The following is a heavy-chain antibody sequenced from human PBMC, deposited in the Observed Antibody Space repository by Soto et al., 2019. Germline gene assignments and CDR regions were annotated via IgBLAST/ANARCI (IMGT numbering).Heavy chain of an antibody. V-gene: IGHV1-18*04. CDR1: GYRFTTYG. Sequence: QVQLVQSGADMKKPGASVKVSCRTSGYRFTTYGISWVRQAPGQGLEWMGWISTYNEKKKYIQTFQGRLTMTTEASTSTADMELKTLRSDDTAVYYCARDTFVGSRGWDALASWGQGTLVTFSS. D-gene: IGHD6-19*01. J-gene: IGHJ5*02. CDR3: ARDTFVGSRGWDALAS. CDR2: ISTYNEKK.